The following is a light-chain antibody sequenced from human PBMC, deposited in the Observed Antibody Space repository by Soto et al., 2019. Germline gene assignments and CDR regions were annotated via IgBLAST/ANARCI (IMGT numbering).Light chain of an antibody. Sequence: QPVLTQSSSASASLGSSVKLTCTLSSGHSSYIIAWHQQQPGKAPRYLMKLEGSGSYNKGSRVPDRFSGSSSGADRYLTISNLQFEDEADYYCDTWDSNAKNWVFGGGTKLTVL. CDR2: LEGSGSY. J-gene: IGLJ3*02. CDR1: SGHSSYI. CDR3: DTWDSNAKNWV. V-gene: IGLV4-60*02.